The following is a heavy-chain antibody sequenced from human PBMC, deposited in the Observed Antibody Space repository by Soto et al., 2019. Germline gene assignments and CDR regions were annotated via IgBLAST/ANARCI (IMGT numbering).Heavy chain of an antibody. J-gene: IGHJ4*02. CDR1: GFTFSSYG. V-gene: IGHV3-30*18. CDR2: ISYDGSNK. D-gene: IGHD3-16*02. Sequence: QVQLVESGGGVVQPGRSLRLSCAASGFTFSSYGMHWVRQAPGKGLEWVAVISYDGSNKYYADSVKGRFTISRDNSKNTLYLQMNSLRAEDTAVYYCAKDLLHLGELSPFDYWGQGTLVTVSS. CDR3: AKDLLHLGELSPFDY.